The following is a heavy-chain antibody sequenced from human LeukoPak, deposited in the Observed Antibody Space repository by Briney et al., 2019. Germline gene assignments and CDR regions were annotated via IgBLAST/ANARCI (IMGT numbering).Heavy chain of an antibody. CDR2: INSDGSST. CDR3: ARDRRIAAAGLGVAHPFDY. Sequence: GGSLRLSCAASGFTFSGYWMHWVPHAPGKGLVWVSRINSDGSSTSYADSVKGRFTISRDNAKNTLYLQMNSLRAEDTAVYYCARDRRIAAAGLGVAHPFDYWGQGTLVTVSS. V-gene: IGHV3-74*01. D-gene: IGHD6-13*01. J-gene: IGHJ4*02. CDR1: GFTFSGYW.